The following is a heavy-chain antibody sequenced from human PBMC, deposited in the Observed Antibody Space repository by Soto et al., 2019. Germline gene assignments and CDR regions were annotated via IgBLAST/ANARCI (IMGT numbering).Heavy chain of an antibody. CDR1: GFTFSSSW. V-gene: IGHV3-74*03. D-gene: IGHD3-16*01. CDR2: INSDASTT. Sequence: EVQLVESGGGLVQPGGSLRLSCAASGFTFSSSWMHWVRQAPGKGLVWVSRINSDASTTTYADSVKGRFTISRDNAKNTLYLQMKSLRADDTAVYYCVRDGGQWGQGTLVTVSS. CDR3: VRDGGQ. J-gene: IGHJ4*02.